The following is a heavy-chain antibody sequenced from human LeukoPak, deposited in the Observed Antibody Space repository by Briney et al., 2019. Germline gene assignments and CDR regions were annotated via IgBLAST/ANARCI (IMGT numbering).Heavy chain of an antibody. CDR1: GFTFSSFE. CDR2: ISSSSSYI. J-gene: IGHJ4*02. Sequence: KSGGSLRLSCAASGFTFSSFEMHWVRQAPGKGLEWVSSISSSSSYIYYADSVKGWFTISRDNSKNTLYLQMNSLRAEDTAVYYCAKDYSRAAVGTHFDYWGQGTLVTVSS. V-gene: IGHV3-21*04. D-gene: IGHD6-13*01. CDR3: AKDYSRAAVGTHFDY.